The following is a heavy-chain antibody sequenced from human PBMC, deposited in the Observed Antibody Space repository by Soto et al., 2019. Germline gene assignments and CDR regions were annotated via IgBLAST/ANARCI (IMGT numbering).Heavy chain of an antibody. CDR3: ARDPGTYSGSYRY. CDR1: GYTFTTYG. Sequence: ASVKVSCKASGYTFTTYGISWVRQAPGQGLEWMGWISAYNSNTKYAQKLQGRVTMTTDTSSSTAYMELRSLISDDTAVYYCARDPGTYSGSYRYWGQGTLVTVSS. D-gene: IGHD1-26*01. V-gene: IGHV1-18*04. CDR2: ISAYNSNT. J-gene: IGHJ4*02.